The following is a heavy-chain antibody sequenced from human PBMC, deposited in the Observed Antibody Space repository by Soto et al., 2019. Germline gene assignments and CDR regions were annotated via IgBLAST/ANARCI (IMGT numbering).Heavy chain of an antibody. J-gene: IGHJ6*02. D-gene: IGHD3-9*01. CDR3: AKNVWGITIFGGMDV. V-gene: IGHV1-18*01. CDR2: INGYNGNT. Sequence: ASVKVSCKASGYTFTSYGISWVRQAPGQGLEWMGWINGYNGNTNHAQKLQGRVTMSTDTSTSTAYMELRSLRSDDSAVYYCAKNVWGITIFGGMDVWGQGTTVTVSS. CDR1: GYTFTSYG.